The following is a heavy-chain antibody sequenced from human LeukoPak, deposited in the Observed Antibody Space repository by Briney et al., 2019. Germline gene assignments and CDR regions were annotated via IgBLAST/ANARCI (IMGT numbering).Heavy chain of an antibody. Sequence: GGSLRLSCAASGFTFSDYWMSWVRQAPGKGLEWVANVKQDGGEKHYIDSVKGRFTISRDNAKNSLYLQMNSLRAEDTAVYYCARRRYSGSSQHFDYWGQGTLVTVSS. V-gene: IGHV3-7*04. CDR1: GFTFSDYW. J-gene: IGHJ4*02. CDR3: ARRRYSGSSQHFDY. CDR2: VKQDGGEK. D-gene: IGHD1-26*01.